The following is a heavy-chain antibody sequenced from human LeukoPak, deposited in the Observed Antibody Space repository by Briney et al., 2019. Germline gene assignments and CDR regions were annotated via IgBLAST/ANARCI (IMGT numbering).Heavy chain of an antibody. CDR3: ARFRPRGVTTLVFDY. Sequence: PSETLSLTCTVSGGSISSYYWSWIRQPPGKGLGWIGYIYYSGSTNYNPSLKSRVTMSVDTSKNQFSLKLSSVTAADTAVYYCARFRPRGVTTLVFDYWGQGTLVTVSS. CDR2: IYYSGST. V-gene: IGHV4-59*12. D-gene: IGHD3-10*01. J-gene: IGHJ4*02. CDR1: GGSISSYY.